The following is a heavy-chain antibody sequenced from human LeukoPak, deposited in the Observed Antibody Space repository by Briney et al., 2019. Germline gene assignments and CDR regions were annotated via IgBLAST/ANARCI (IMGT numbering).Heavy chain of an antibody. J-gene: IGHJ4*02. CDR1: GDSISNYY. V-gene: IGHV4-59*01. D-gene: IGHD6-13*01. Sequence: PSETLSLTCTVSGDSISNYYWNWIRQPPGKGLEWIGYIYYTGSTNYNPSLKSRVTMSVDTSKNQFTLSLKSVTPEDTAVYYCARNLIPEQLVLNFWGQGTLVTVSS. CDR3: ARNLIPEQLVLNF. CDR2: IYYTGST.